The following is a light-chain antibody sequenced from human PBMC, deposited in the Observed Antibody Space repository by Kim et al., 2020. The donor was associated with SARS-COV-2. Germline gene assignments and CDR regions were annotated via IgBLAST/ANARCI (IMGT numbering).Light chain of an antibody. Sequence: PGQSVTMSCTGTSNDVGRYNYVSWYQQHPGKAPKVMIYDVTKRPSGVPDRFSGSKSGNTASLTISGLQGEDEAEYYCCSFAGNSVVFGGGTQLTVL. V-gene: IGLV2-11*01. J-gene: IGLJ2*01. CDR2: DVT. CDR1: SNDVGRYNY. CDR3: CSFAGNSVV.